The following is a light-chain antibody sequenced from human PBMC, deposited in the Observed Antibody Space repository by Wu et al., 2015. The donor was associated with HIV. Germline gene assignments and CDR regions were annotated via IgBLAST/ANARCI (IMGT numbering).Light chain of an antibody. CDR3: QQYDTSIT. V-gene: IGKV3-20*01. CDR1: QSVRNNY. CDR2: GAS. J-gene: IGKJ5*01. Sequence: ENVLTQSPATLSLSPGERATLSCKASQSVRNNYFAWFQQRPGQAPRLLIYGASNRATGTPDGFSGSGSGTDFTLTITRLEPQDFAVYYCQQYDTSITFGQGTRLDIK.